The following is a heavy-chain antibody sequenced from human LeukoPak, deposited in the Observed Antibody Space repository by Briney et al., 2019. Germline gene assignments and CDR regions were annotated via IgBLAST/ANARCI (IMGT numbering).Heavy chain of an antibody. D-gene: IGHD6-6*01. CDR1: GGSISSSNW. CDR2: IYHSGST. J-gene: IGHJ1*01. V-gene: IGHV4-4*02. CDR3: ARLGGGYSSSSWYFQH. Sequence: KASETLSLTCAVSGGSISSSNWWSWVRQPPGKGLEWIGEIYHSGSTNYNPSLKSRVTISVDKSKNQFSPKLSSVTAADTAVYYCARLGGGYSSSSWYFQHWGQGTLVTVSS.